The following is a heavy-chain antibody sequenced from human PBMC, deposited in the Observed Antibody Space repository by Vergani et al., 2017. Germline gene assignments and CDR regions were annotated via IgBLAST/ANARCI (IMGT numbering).Heavy chain of an antibody. CDR3: ARERAIVATDGMDV. D-gene: IGHD5-12*01. CDR1: GFTFSTYA. Sequence: EVQLLESGGSLKQPGGSVRLSCAASGFTFSTYAMHWVRQAPGKGLEWVSRINSDGSSTSYADSVKGRFTISRDNAKNTLYLQMNSLRAEDTAVYYCARERAIVATDGMDVWGQGTTVTVSS. CDR2: INSDGSST. J-gene: IGHJ6*02. V-gene: IGHV3-74*01.